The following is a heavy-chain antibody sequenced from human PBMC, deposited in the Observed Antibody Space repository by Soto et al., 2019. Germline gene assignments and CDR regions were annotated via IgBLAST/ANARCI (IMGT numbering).Heavy chain of an antibody. V-gene: IGHV1-46*01. CDR3: ARDRAMGATVYYFDY. CDR2: INPSGGST. J-gene: IGHJ4*02. Sequence: GSVKVSCKASGYTFTSYYMHWVRQAPGQGLEWMGIINPSGGSTSYAQKFQGRVTMTRDTSTSTVYMELSSLRSEDTAVYYCARDRAMGATVYYFDYWGQGTLVTVSS. CDR1: GYTFTSYY. D-gene: IGHD1-26*01.